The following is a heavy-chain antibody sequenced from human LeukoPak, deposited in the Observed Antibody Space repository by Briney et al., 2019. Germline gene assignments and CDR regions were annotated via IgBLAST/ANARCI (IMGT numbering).Heavy chain of an antibody. V-gene: IGHV1-2*02. Sequence: ASVKVSCKASVYLFTGYYLHWVGQAPGQGLEWMGWIKPNSGFTNYAQKFQGRVTMTRDTSISTDYMELSRLISDDTAVYYCARLADCSSSSCRSFDYWGQGTLVTVSS. CDR1: VYLFTGYY. CDR2: IKPNSGFT. J-gene: IGHJ4*02. D-gene: IGHD2-2*01. CDR3: ARLADCSSSSCRSFDY.